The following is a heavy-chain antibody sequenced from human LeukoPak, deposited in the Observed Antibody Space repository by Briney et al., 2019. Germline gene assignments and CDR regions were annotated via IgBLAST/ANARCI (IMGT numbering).Heavy chain of an antibody. CDR3: VRVGSVSGSDYLDY. V-gene: IGHV3-72*01. J-gene: IGHJ4*02. Sequence: GGSLSLSCAVSGFTFSDHFLDWVRQAPGKGLEWVGRSRNKAKSYTTEYAASVKDRFTISRDDSKNSLYLQMNSLETEDTAVYYCVRVGSVSGSDYLDYWGQGTLVTVSS. CDR2: SRNKAKSYTT. CDR1: GFTFSDHF. D-gene: IGHD6-19*01.